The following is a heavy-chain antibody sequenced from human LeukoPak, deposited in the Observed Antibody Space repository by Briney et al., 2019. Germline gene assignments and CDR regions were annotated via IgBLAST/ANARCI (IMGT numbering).Heavy chain of an antibody. CDR1: GFTCSSSW. V-gene: IGHV3-7*01. Sequence: PGGSLRLSCAASGFTCSSSWMAWVRQAPGKGLEWVANIKHDGNEKYYVDSVKGRFTISRDNAKNSLYLEMNSLRADDTAVYYCAGMDHFDYWGQGTLVTVSS. CDR2: IKHDGNEK. J-gene: IGHJ4*02. D-gene: IGHD1-14*01. CDR3: AGMDHFDY.